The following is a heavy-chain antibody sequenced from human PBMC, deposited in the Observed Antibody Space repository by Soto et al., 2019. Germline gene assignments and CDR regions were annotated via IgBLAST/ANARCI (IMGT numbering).Heavy chain of an antibody. V-gene: IGHV4-30-2*01. CDR3: ASYGSGSYYQGNWFDP. D-gene: IGHD3-10*01. Sequence: SETLSLTCAVSGGSISSGGYSWSWIRQPPGKGLEWIGYIYHSGSTYYNPSLKSRVTISVDRSKNQFSLKLSSVTAADTAVYYCASYGSGSYYQGNWFDPCGPGTLVTVS. CDR2: IYHSGST. CDR1: GGSISSGGYS. J-gene: IGHJ5*02.